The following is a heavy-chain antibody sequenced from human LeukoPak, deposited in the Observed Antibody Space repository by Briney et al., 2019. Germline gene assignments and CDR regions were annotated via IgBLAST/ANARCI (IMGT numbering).Heavy chain of an antibody. Sequence: SETLSLTCTVSGGSISSYYWSWIRQPPGKGLEWIGYIYYSGSTNYNPSLKSRVTISVDTSKNQFSLKLSSVTAADTAVYYCAREVPRDYSNHNWFDPWGQGTLVTVSS. J-gene: IGHJ5*02. D-gene: IGHD4-11*01. V-gene: IGHV4-59*01. CDR2: IYYSGST. CDR1: GGSISSYY. CDR3: AREVPRDYSNHNWFDP.